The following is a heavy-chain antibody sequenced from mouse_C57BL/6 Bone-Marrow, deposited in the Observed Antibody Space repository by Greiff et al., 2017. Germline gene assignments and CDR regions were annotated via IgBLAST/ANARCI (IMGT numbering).Heavy chain of an antibody. CDR2: IDPENGDT. CDR1: GFNIKDDY. J-gene: IGHJ2*01. Sequence: EVQLQQSGAELVRPGASVKLSCTASGFNIKDDYMHWVKQRPEQGLEWIGWIDPENGDTEYASKFQGKATITADKSSNTAYLQLSSLTSEDTAVYYCTINCDYFDYWGQGTTLTVSS. V-gene: IGHV14-4*01. CDR3: TINCDYFDY. D-gene: IGHD4-1*02.